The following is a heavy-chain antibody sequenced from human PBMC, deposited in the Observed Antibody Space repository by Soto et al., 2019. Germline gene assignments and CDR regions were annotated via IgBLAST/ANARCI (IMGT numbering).Heavy chain of an antibody. Sequence: AGTLRLSCAASGVSFSNAWINWVRQAPGKGLEWVGRIKSKTDGGTTDFAAPVKGRFAISRDDSKNMVYLQMNSVKTDGTAVGHFTPGSYITIGIIRFEYWGHGTLVNVSS. V-gene: IGHV3-15*07. CDR1: GVSFSNAW. D-gene: IGHD3-3*02. J-gene: IGHJ4*01. CDR3: TPGSYITIGIIRFEY. CDR2: IKSKTDGGTT.